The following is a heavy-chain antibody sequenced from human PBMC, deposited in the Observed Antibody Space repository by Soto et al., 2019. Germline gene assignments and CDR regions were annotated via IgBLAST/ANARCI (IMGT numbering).Heavy chain of an antibody. J-gene: IGHJ6*02. V-gene: IGHV1-69*13. D-gene: IGHD3-10*01. CDR1: GGTFSSYA. CDR2: IIPIFGTA. Sequence: GASVKVSCKASGGTFSSYAISWVRQAPGQGLEWMGGIIPIFGTANYAQKFQGRVTITADESTSTAYMELSSLRSEDTAVYYCASSFYYGSGSLGGFYYYYGMDVWGQGTTVTVSS. CDR3: ASSFYYGSGSLGGFYYYYGMDV.